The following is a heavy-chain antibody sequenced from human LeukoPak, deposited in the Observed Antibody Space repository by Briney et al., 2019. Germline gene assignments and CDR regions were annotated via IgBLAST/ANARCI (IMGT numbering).Heavy chain of an antibody. V-gene: IGHV1-3*01. J-gene: IGHJ6*03. CDR2: INAGNGNT. CDR3: ARGRGYAYGPNDMDV. Sequence: WASVKVSCKASGYTFTSYAMHWVRQAPGQRLEWMGWINAGNGNTKYSQKFQGRVTIARDTSASTAYMELSSLRSEDTAVYYCARGRGYAYGPNDMDVWGKGTTVTVSS. CDR1: GYTFTSYA. D-gene: IGHD5-18*01.